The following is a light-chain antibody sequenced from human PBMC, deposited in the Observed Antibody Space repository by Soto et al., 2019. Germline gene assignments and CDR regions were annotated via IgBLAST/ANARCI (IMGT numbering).Light chain of an antibody. V-gene: IGKV1-27*01. CDR3: QKYNSAPQT. CDR2: AAS. CDR1: QGIRNY. J-gene: IGKJ3*01. Sequence: DIQMTQSPSSLSASVGDRVTITCRASQGIRNYLAWYQQKPGKVPKLLIYAASTLQSGVPSRFSGSGSGTDFTLTISSLQPEDVATYYCQKYNSAPQTFGPGTKVDIK.